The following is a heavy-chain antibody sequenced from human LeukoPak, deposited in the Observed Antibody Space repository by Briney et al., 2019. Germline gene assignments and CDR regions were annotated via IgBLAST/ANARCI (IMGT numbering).Heavy chain of an antibody. CDR2: INPNSGGT. CDR3: ARVIAAAGFNLDY. CDR1: GYTFTCYY. V-gene: IGHV1-2*02. Sequence: ASVKVSCKASGYTFTCYYMHWVRQAPGQGLEWMGWINPNSGGTNYAQKFQGRVTMTRDTSISTAYMELSRLRSDDTAVYYCARVIAAAGFNLDYWGQGTLVTVSS. J-gene: IGHJ4*02. D-gene: IGHD6-13*01.